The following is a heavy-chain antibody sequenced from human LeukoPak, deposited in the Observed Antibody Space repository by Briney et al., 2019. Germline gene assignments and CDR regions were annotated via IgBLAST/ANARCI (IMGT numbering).Heavy chain of an antibody. D-gene: IGHD6-25*01. Sequence: GASVKVSCKASGYIFTSHGLSWVRQAPGQGLGWMGWINIYKGNTNYAQKFQGRVTMTTDTSTSTAYMELRSLRSDDTAVYYCARNSSGWYGYFDLWGRGTLVTVSS. J-gene: IGHJ2*01. CDR1: GYIFTSHG. CDR3: ARNSSGWYGYFDL. CDR2: INIYKGNT. V-gene: IGHV1-18*01.